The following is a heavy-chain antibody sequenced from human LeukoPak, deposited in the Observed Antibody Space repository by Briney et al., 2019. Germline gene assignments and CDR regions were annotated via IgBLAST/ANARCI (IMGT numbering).Heavy chain of an antibody. Sequence: SETLSLTCAVCGGSFSGYYWSLIRQPPGKGLEWIGEINHSGSTNYNPSLKSRVTISVDTSKNQFSLKLSSVTAADTAVYYCARGPYSIFGDYWGQGTLVTVSS. CDR1: GGSFSGYY. CDR2: INHSGST. CDR3: ARGPYSIFGDY. J-gene: IGHJ4*02. D-gene: IGHD3-3*01. V-gene: IGHV4-34*01.